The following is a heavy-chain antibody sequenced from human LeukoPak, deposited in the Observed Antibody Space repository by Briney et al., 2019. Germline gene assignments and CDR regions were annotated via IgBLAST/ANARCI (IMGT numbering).Heavy chain of an antibody. Sequence: GGSLRLSCAASGFTFSSYAMSWVRQAPGKGLEWVSAISGSGGSTYYADSVKGRFTISRDNSKNTLYLQMNSLRAEDTAVYYCATQRETVTTSLGAYYYYGMDVWGQETTVTVSS. CDR2: ISGSGGST. V-gene: IGHV3-23*01. D-gene: IGHD4-17*01. J-gene: IGHJ6*02. CDR1: GFTFSSYA. CDR3: ATQRETVTTSLGAYYYYGMDV.